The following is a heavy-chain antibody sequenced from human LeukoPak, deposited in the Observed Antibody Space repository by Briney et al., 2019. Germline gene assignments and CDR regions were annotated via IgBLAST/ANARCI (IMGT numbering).Heavy chain of an antibody. V-gene: IGHV3-23*01. Sequence: GGSLRLSCAASGFTFSSYAMSWVRQAPGKGLEWVSAISGSGGSTYYADSVKGRFTISRDNSKNTLYLQMNSLRAEDTAVYYCAKGDSYSDILTPFDYWGQGTLVTVSS. D-gene: IGHD3-9*01. CDR1: GFTFSSYA. J-gene: IGHJ4*02. CDR3: AKGDSYSDILTPFDY. CDR2: ISGSGGST.